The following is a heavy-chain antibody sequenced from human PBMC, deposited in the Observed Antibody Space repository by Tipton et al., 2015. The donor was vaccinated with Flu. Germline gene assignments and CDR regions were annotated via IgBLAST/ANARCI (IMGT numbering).Heavy chain of an antibody. V-gene: IGHV5-51*01. CDR1: GYSFTSYW. CDR2: IYPGDSDT. J-gene: IGHJ4*02. Sequence: VQLVQSGAEVKKPGESLKISCKGSGYSFTSYWIGWVRQMPGTGLEWMGIIYPGDSDTRYSPSFQGQVTISADKSITTAYLQWSSLKASDTAMYYCARGHCSSTSCYYFDYWGQGTLVTVSS. D-gene: IGHD2-2*01. CDR3: ARGHCSSTSCYYFDY.